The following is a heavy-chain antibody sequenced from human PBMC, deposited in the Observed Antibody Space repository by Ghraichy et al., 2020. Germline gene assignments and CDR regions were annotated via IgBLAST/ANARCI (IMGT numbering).Heavy chain of an antibody. V-gene: IGHV4-61*01. D-gene: IGHD3-22*01. CDR2: IYYSGST. CDR3: ARDGDSSGYQWGGYYYYGMDV. Sequence: SETLSLTCTVSGGSVSSGSYYWSWIRQPPGKGLEWIGYIYYSGSTNYNPSLKSRVTISVDTSKNQFSLKLSSVTAADTAVYYCARDGDSSGYQWGGYYYYGMDVWGQGTTVTVSS. J-gene: IGHJ6*02. CDR1: GGSVSSGSYY.